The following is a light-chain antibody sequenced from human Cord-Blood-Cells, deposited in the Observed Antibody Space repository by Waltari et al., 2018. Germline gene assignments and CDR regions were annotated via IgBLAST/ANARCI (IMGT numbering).Light chain of an antibody. CDR1: QSISSY. CDR2: AAS. V-gene: IGKV1-39*01. J-gene: IGKJ4*01. CDR3: QQSYSTPPLT. Sequence: DIQMTQSPSSLSPSVGDRVTITCRASQSISSYLNWYQQKPGKAPTLLIYAASSLQSGVPSRFSGSGSGTDFTLTISSLQPEDFATYYCQQSYSTPPLTFGGGTKVEIK.